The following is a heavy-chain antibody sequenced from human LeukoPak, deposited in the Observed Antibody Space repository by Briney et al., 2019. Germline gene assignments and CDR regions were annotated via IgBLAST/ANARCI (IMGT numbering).Heavy chain of an antibody. J-gene: IGHJ6*02. Sequence: GGSLRLSCVASAFTFARHWMSWVRQAPGKALEWVATIRQDGGAKYYLGSVKGRFIISRDNAMNHVYLQMNSLRPEDTALYYCAKDVYTAMFNRHGMDVWGQGTTVTVSS. V-gene: IGHV3-7*03. D-gene: IGHD5-18*01. CDR2: IRQDGGAK. CDR1: AFTFARHW. CDR3: AKDVYTAMFNRHGMDV.